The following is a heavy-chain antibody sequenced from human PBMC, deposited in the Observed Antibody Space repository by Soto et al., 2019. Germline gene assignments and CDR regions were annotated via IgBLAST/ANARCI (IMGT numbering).Heavy chain of an antibody. V-gene: IGHV4-4*02. J-gene: IGHJ4*02. Sequence: SETLSLTCDVSGDSITTNNWWGWVRQSPGTGLEWIGEIFHRGSTYSNPSLRSRVLMSLDKSKNQFSLRLNSVTAADTAIYYCARKYFHPPLYYIDFRGPGILVTLSS. CDR3: ARKYFHPPLYYIDF. D-gene: IGHD2-2*01. CDR1: GDSITTNNW. CDR2: IFHRGST.